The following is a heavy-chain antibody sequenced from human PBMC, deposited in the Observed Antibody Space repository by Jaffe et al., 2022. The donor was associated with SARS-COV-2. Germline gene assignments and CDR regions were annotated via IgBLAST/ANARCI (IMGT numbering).Heavy chain of an antibody. Sequence: QVQLVESGGGVVQPGRSLRLSCAASGFTFSTYGMHWVRQAPGKGLEWVAVIWHDGSNQYYGDSVKGRFTISRDNSKNMLYLQMNSLRVEDTAVYYCATTVPRSWNADLRGQGTTLTVSS. D-gene: IGHD1-1*01. CDR3: ATTVPRSWNADL. CDR1: GFTFSTYG. V-gene: IGHV3-33*01. J-gene: IGHJ6*02. CDR2: IWHDGSNQ.